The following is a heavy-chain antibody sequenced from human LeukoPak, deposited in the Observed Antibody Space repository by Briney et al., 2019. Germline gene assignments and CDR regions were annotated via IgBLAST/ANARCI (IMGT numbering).Heavy chain of an antibody. J-gene: IGHJ4*02. V-gene: IGHV3-23*01. CDR1: GFTFSNYA. CDR2: VSTSGGLT. Sequence: PGGSLRLSCAASGFTFSNYAMTWVRQAPGKGLEWVSGVSTSGGLTCYAESVKGRFTISRDNSKNTVYLQMNSLRAEDTAIYYCGREMRVAFWGQGTLVTVSS. CDR3: GREMRVAF. D-gene: IGHD2-21*01.